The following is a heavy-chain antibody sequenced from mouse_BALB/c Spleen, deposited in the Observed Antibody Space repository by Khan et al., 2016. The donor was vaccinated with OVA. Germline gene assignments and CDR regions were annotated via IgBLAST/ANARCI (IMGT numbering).Heavy chain of an antibody. Sequence: EVELVESGGGLVKPGGSLKLSCAVSGFTFSTFAMSWVRQTPEKRLEWVATFSSDGDYTFYPDIVTGRFTISRDNAKNTLYLQMSSLRSEETAMYYDARSPYGNFAYWGQGTLVTVSA. J-gene: IGHJ3*01. CDR1: GFTFSTFA. V-gene: IGHV5-9-3*01. D-gene: IGHD2-1*01. CDR3: ARSPYGNFAY. CDR2: FSSDGDYT.